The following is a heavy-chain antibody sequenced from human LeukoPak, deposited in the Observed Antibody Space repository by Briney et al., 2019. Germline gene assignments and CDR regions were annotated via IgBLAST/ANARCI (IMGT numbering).Heavy chain of an antibody. CDR3: ASHLRCSGGGCYSSSLWLDY. CDR2: IYYSGST. D-gene: IGHD2-15*01. CDR1: GGSISSSSYY. V-gene: IGHV4-39*01. J-gene: IGHJ4*02. Sequence: SETLSLTCTASGGSISSSSYYWGWIRQPPGKGLEWIGSIYYSGSTYYNPSLKSRVTISIDTSKNQFSLKLSSVPAADTAVYYCASHLRCSGGGCYSSSLWLDYWGQGTLVTVSS.